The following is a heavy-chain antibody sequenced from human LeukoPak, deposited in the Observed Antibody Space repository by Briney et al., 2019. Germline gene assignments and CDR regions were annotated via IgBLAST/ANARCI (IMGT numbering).Heavy chain of an antibody. Sequence: GGSLRLSCSASGFAFSAYSMNWVRQAPGKGLEYVSGITKSGDKTFYADSVKGRFTISRDNSKNTLFLQMNNLRPEDTAVYYCVKDLNGTWSFDYWGQGTLVTVSS. CDR1: GFAFSAYS. V-gene: IGHV3-64D*06. J-gene: IGHJ4*02. CDR2: ITKSGDKT. D-gene: IGHD2-8*01. CDR3: VKDLNGTWSFDY.